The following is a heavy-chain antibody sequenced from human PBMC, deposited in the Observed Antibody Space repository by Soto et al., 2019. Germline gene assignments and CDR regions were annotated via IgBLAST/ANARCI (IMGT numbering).Heavy chain of an antibody. CDR1: GGTFSSYA. Sequence: ASVKVSCKASGGTFSSYAISWVRQAPGQGLEGMGRIIPILGIANYAQKFQGRVTITADKSTSTAYMELSSLRSEDTAVYYCARTLRGDDYGDFYYYYGMDVWGQGTTVTVSS. CDR3: ARTLRGDDYGDFYYYYGMDV. CDR2: IIPILGIA. J-gene: IGHJ6*02. V-gene: IGHV1-69*04. D-gene: IGHD4-17*01.